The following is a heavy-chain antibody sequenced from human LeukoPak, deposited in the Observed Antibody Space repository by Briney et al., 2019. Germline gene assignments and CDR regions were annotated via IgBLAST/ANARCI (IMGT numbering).Heavy chain of an antibody. V-gene: IGHV3-23*01. D-gene: IGHD2-15*01. CDR3: AKDERFCSGGICFSVSFDY. J-gene: IGHJ4*02. CDR1: GFTFSSFA. Sequence: GGSLRLSCAASGFTFSSFAMSWVRQAPGKGLEWVSVISGSGGSTDYADSVKGRFTISIDNSKNTLYLQMNSLRAEDTAVYYCAKDERFCSGGICFSVSFDYWGQGTLVTVSS. CDR2: ISGSGGST.